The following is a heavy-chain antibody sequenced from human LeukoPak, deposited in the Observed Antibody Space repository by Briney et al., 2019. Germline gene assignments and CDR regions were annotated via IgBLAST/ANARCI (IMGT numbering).Heavy chain of an antibody. CDR3: ARGSDDYGDYTPPGY. CDR1: GYTFTSYD. CDR2: MNPNSGNT. V-gene: IGHV1-8*01. D-gene: IGHD4-17*01. J-gene: IGHJ4*02. Sequence: ASVKVSCKASGYTFTSYDINWVRQATGQGLEWVGWMNPNSGNTGYAQKFQGRVTMTRNTSISTAYMELSSLRSEDTAVYYCARGSDDYGDYTPPGYWGQGTLVTVSS.